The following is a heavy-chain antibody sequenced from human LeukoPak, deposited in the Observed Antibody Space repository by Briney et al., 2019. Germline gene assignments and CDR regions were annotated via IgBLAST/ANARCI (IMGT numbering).Heavy chain of an antibody. CDR2: SKQDGSEK. V-gene: IGHV3-7*05. Sequence: GGSLRLSCAACGFTFSSYYMAWFPQAPGKGLEWVANSKQDGSEKYYVDSVKARFTISRDNAKNSLFLKLNSLRVDDTAVYYCAGGQGWLVEYWGQGTLVTVSS. D-gene: IGHD6-19*01. J-gene: IGHJ4*02. CDR1: GFTFSSYY. CDR3: AGGQGWLVEY.